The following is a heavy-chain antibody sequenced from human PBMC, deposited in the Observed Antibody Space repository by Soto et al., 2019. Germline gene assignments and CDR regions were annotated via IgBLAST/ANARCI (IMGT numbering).Heavy chain of an antibody. CDR1: GFTFSSYS. V-gene: IGHV3-48*01. CDR2: ISSSSSTI. D-gene: IGHD4-4*01. Sequence: VQLVESGGGLVQPGGSLRLSCAASGFTFSSYSMNWVRQAPGKGLEWVSYISSSSSTIYYADSVKGRFTISRDNAKNSLYLQMNSLRAEDTAVYYCARDWDTVSYYYYMDVWGKGTTVTVSS. J-gene: IGHJ6*03. CDR3: ARDWDTVSYYYYMDV.